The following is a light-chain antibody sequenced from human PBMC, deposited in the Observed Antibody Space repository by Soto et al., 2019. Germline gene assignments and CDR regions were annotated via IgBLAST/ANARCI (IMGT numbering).Light chain of an antibody. CDR3: SSYTTSNTRQIV. CDR2: DVS. Sequence: QSVLTQPASVSGSPGQAITISCTGTSSDVGGYTYVSWYQQHPDKAPKFIIYDVSNRPSGVSNRFSGSKSGNTAFLTISGLQAEDEADYYCSSYTTSNTRQIVFGTGTKVTVL. J-gene: IGLJ1*01. V-gene: IGLV2-14*01. CDR1: SSDVGGYTY.